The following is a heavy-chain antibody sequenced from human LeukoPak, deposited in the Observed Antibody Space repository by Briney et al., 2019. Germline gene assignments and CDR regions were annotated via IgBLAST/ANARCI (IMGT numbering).Heavy chain of an antibody. CDR1: GYTFTGYY. V-gene: IGHV1-2*02. CDR3: ARGGDYVWRSYRHYFDY. CDR2: INPNSGGT. J-gene: IGHJ4*02. Sequence: ASVKVSCKASGYTFTGYYMHWVRQAPGQGLEWMGWINPNSGGTNYAQKFQGRVTMTRDTSISTAYMELSRLRSDDTAVYYCARGGDYVWRSYRHYFDYWGQGTLVTVSS. D-gene: IGHD3-16*02.